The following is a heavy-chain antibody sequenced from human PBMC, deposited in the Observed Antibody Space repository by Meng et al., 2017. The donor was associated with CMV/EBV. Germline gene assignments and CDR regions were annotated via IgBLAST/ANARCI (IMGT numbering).Heavy chain of an antibody. D-gene: IGHD4-17*01. CDR2: IKQDGSEK. CDR1: GFTFSSYW. CDR3: ARGVNPTVTTHWFDP. V-gene: IGHV3-7*01. Sequence: GGSLRLSCAASGFTFSSYWMSWVRQAPGKGLEWVANIKQDGSEKYYVDSVKGRFTISRDNAKNSLYLQMNSLRAEDTAVYYCARGVNPTVTTHWFDPWGQGALVTVSS. J-gene: IGHJ5*02.